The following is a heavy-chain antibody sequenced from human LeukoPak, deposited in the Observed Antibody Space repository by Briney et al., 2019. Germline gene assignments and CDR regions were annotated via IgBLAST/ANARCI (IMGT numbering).Heavy chain of an antibody. CDR2: IIPIFGTA. V-gene: IGHV1-69*05. CDR1: GGTFSSYA. D-gene: IGHD5-18*01. J-gene: IGHJ6*03. Sequence: GASVKVSCKASGGTFSSYAISWVRQAPGQGLEWMGGIIPIFGTANYAQKFQGRVTITTDESTSTAYMELSSLRSEDTAVYYCASADTAMVGDYYMDVWGKGTRSPSP. CDR3: ASADTAMVGDYYMDV.